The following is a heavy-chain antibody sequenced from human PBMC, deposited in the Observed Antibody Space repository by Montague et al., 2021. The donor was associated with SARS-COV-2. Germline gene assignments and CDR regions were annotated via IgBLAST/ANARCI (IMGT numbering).Heavy chain of an antibody. CDR2: INQSGRT. CDR1: GGSFSGYY. V-gene: IGHV4-34*01. D-gene: IGHD3-10*01. CDR3: ARRWSSVWGVTVSAELDY. J-gene: IGHJ4*02. Sequence: SETLSLTCAVYGGSFSGYYWSWIRQPPEKGLEWIGEINQSGRTNNNPSLKSRVIISVDTSKNQFSLKLSSVTAADTAVYYCARRWSSVWGVTVSAELDYWGQEILVIVSS.